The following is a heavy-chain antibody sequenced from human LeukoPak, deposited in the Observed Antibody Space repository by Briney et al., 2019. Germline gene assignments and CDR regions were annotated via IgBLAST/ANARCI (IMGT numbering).Heavy chain of an antibody. CDR2: INPSGGST. CDR3: ARDWKGTEDY. J-gene: IGHJ4*02. V-gene: IGHV1-46*01. Sequence: GASVKVSCKASGGTFSSYAISWVRQAPGQGLEWMGIINPSGGSTSYTQKFQGRVTMTRDTSTSTVYMELSSLRSEDTAVYYCARDWKGTEDYWGQGTLVTVSS. D-gene: IGHD1-7*01. CDR1: GGTFSSYA.